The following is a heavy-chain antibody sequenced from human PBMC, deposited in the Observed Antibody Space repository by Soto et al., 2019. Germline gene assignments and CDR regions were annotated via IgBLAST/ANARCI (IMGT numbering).Heavy chain of an antibody. Sequence: GSLRLSCVVSGIDFSNYAMTWVRQAPGKGLEWVAISSTSGRSTYHADSVRGRFTISRDNSKNTLYLRMTNLRAEDTAVYYCAKDGNWLDVFLDLWGQGTPVTVSS. V-gene: IGHV3-23*01. J-gene: IGHJ4*02. CDR3: AKDGNWLDVFLDL. CDR1: GIDFSNYA. D-gene: IGHD6-19*01. CDR2: SSTSGRST.